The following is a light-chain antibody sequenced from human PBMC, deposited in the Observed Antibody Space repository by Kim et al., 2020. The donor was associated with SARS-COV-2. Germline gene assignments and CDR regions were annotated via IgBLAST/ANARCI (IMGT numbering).Light chain of an antibody. Sequence: DIQMTQSPSSLSASVGDRVTITCRASQRIASYLKWYQQKPGKAPRLLIYAVSTLHAGVPLRFSGSGSGTDFTLTITGLQPEDLATYYCQHSYTTPYTFGQGAKLEI. J-gene: IGKJ2*01. CDR2: AVS. CDR3: QHSYTTPYT. V-gene: IGKV1-39*01. CDR1: QRIASY.